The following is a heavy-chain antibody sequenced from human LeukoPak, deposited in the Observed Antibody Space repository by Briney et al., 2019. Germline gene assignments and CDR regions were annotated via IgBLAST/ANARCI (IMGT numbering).Heavy chain of an antibody. V-gene: IGHV4-59*08. Sequence: PSETLSLTCTVSGGSVSSYFWSWIRQPPGKGPEWIGYIYYSGSTNYNPSLKSRVTISVDTSKNQFSLKLSSVTAADTAVYYCARRRLAQFSGDYGYDYWGQGTLVTVSS. CDR1: GGSVSSYF. D-gene: IGHD4-17*01. J-gene: IGHJ4*02. CDR3: ARRRLAQFSGDYGYDY. CDR2: IYYSGST.